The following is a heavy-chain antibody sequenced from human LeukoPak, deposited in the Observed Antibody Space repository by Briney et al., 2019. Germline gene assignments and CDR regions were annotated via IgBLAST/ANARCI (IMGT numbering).Heavy chain of an antibody. CDR2: ISYDGSNK. CDR3: AREWAYGRRAFDI. V-gene: IGHV3-30-3*01. Sequence: GRSLRLSCAASGFTFSSYAMHWVRQAPGKGLEWVAVISYDGSNKYYADSVKGRFTISRDNSKNTLYLQMNSLRAEDTAVYYCAREWAYGRRAFDIWGQGTMVTVSS. D-gene: IGHD1-26*01. J-gene: IGHJ3*02. CDR1: GFTFSSYA.